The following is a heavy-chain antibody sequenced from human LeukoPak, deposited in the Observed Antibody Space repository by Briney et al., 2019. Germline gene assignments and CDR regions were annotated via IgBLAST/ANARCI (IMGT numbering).Heavy chain of an antibody. J-gene: IGHJ4*02. CDR2: INPSGGST. Sequence: ASVKVSCKASGYTFTSYCMHWVRQAPGQGLEWMGIINPSGGSTSYAQKFQGRVTMTRDTSTSTVYMELSSLRSEDTAVYYCARREGVVTGFDYWGQGTLVTVSS. CDR3: ARREGVVTGFDY. CDR1: GYTFTSYC. V-gene: IGHV1-46*01. D-gene: IGHD2-21*02.